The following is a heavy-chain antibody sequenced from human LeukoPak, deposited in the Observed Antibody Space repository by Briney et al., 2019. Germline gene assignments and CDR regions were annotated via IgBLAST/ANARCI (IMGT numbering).Heavy chain of an antibody. V-gene: IGHV3-30*03. D-gene: IGHD2-2*01. J-gene: IGHJ6*04. CDR3: ATEANIVVVPATTYYYGMDV. CDR1: GFTFSSYG. Sequence: PGRSLRLSCAASGFTFSSYGMHWVRQAPGKGLEWVAVISYDGSNKYYADSVKGRFTISRDNSRNTLYLQMNSLRAEDTAVYYCATEANIVVVPATTYYYGMDVWGKGTTVTVSS. CDR2: ISYDGSNK.